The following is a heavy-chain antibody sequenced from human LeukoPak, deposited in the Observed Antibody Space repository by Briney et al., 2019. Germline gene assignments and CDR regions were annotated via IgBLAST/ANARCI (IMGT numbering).Heavy chain of an antibody. CDR1: GFTFRDYS. D-gene: IGHD3-22*01. J-gene: IGHJ6*02. CDR2: ISSSSSTI. CDR3: AIEPYYYDSSGYPPTGVDV. Sequence: PGGSLRLSCAASGFTFRDYSMNWVRQAPGKGLEGVSYISSSSSTIYYADSVKGRFTISRDNAKNSLYLQMNSLRAEDTAVYYCAIEPYYYDSSGYPPTGVDVWGQGTTVTVSS. V-gene: IGHV3-48*04.